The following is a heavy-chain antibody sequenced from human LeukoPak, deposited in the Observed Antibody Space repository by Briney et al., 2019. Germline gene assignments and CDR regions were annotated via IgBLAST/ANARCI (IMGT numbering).Heavy chain of an antibody. J-gene: IGHJ4*02. V-gene: IGHV3-23*01. Sequence: GGSLRLSCAASGFTFSSHAMSWVRQAPGKGLEWVSTISAGGGTTYYADSVKGRFTISRDNSKNTLYLQMNRLRAEDTAVYYCATGPHSDYSIFWGQGTLVTVSP. D-gene: IGHD4-11*01. CDR3: ATGPHSDYSIF. CDR2: ISAGGGTT. CDR1: GFTFSSHA.